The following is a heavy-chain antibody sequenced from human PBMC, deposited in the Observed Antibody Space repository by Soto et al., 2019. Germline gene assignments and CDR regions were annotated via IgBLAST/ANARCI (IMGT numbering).Heavy chain of an antibody. J-gene: IGHJ4*02. D-gene: IGHD6-19*01. Sequence: GSLRLSCAASGFTFISYAMSWVRQAPGKGLEWVSIISGSGGSTYYADSVKGRFTISRDNSKNTLYLQMNSLRADDTAVYYCASRSSGWYFDYWGQGTLVTVSS. CDR1: GFTFISYA. CDR3: ASRSSGWYFDY. CDR2: ISGSGGST. V-gene: IGHV3-23*01.